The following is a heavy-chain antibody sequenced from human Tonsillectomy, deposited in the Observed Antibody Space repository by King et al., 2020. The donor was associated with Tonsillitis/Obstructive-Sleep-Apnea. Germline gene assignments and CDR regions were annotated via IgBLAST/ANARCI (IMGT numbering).Heavy chain of an antibody. J-gene: IGHJ4*02. Sequence: AQLVQSGAEVKKPGASVKVSCKASGYTFTSYYMHWVRQAPGQGLEWMGIINPSGGSTSYAQKFQGRVTMTRDTSTSTVYMELSSLRSEDTAMYYCARPKGDGSSSLGYFDYWGQGTLVTVSS. CDR1: GYTFTSYY. CDR2: INPSGGST. V-gene: IGHV1-46*01. D-gene: IGHD6-6*01. CDR3: ARPKGDGSSSLGYFDY.